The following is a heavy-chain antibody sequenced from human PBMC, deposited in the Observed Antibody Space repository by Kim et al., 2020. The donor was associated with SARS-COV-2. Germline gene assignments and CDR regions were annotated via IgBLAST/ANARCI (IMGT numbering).Heavy chain of an antibody. CDR2: ISGYNANT. CDR3: ARFSSTWYWSPRAG. D-gene: IGHD2-2*01. V-gene: IGHV1-18*01. J-gene: IGHJ4*02. CDR1: GYTFTDYG. Sequence: ASVKVSCKASGYTFTDYGITWVRQAPGQALEWMGWISGYNANTNYAQTFQGRVTMTTDTSTSTAYMDLRSLRSDDTAVYYCARFSSTWYWSPRAGWGQGTLVIVSS.